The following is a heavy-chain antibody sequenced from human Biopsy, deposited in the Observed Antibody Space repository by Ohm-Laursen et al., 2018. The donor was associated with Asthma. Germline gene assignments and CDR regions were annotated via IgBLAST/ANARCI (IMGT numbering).Heavy chain of an antibody. CDR2: INAGNGNT. D-gene: IGHD3-9*01. Sequence: PSDKASCQASGYTFIIYAIHWVRQDPGQRLAWLVWINAGNGNTKYSQKFQGIVTITRDTSASTAYMYLSSLRSEDTAVYYCARTYYDFLTGQVNDAFAIWGQGTVVTVSS. V-gene: IGHV1-3*01. CDR1: GYTFIIYA. J-gene: IGHJ3*02. CDR3: ARTYYDFLTGQVNDAFAI.